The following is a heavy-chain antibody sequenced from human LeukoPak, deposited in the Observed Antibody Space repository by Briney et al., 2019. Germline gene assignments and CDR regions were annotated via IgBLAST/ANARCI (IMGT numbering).Heavy chain of an antibody. J-gene: IGHJ5*02. V-gene: IGHV3-74*01. CDR3: AKDRVGYCSGGSCYSEAYWFDP. CDR1: GFTFSSHW. D-gene: IGHD2-15*01. CDR2: INSDGSRT. Sequence: GGSLRLSCAASGFTFSSHWMHWVRQAPGKGLVWVSRINSDGSRTNYADSVKGRFTISRDNSKNTLHLQMNSLRAEDTAVYYCAKDRVGYCSGGSCYSEAYWFDPWGQGTLVTVSS.